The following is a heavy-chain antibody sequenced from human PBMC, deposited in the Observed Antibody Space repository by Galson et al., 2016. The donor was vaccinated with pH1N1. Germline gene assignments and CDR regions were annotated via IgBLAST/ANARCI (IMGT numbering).Heavy chain of an antibody. CDR1: GFSLSTSGMR. CDR2: IEWDDDK. Sequence: PALVKPTQTLTLTCTFSGFSLSTSGMRVSWIRQPPGKALEWLARIEWDDDKFYSTSLKTRLSISKDTSKNQVVITMTNMDPLDTATYYCAHAEGGGYDSEGIFYYFYGMDVWGQGTTVTVSS. D-gene: IGHD5-12*01. V-gene: IGHV2-70*04. CDR3: AHAEGGGYDSEGIFYYFYGMDV. J-gene: IGHJ6*02.